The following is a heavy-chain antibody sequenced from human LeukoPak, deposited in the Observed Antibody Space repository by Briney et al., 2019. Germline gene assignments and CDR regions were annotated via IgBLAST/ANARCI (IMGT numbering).Heavy chain of an antibody. CDR3: ARQGDGYNYYYGMDV. D-gene: IGHD5-24*01. V-gene: IGHV4-59*01. Sequence: PSETLSLTCTVSSGSMTSYYWSWIRQPPGKGLEWIGNIYHSGGTNYNPFLKSRVTISVDTSKNQFSLKVTSVTAADTAVYYCARQGDGYNYYYGMDVWGQGTTVTVSS. CDR2: IYHSGGT. J-gene: IGHJ6*02. CDR1: SGSMTSYY.